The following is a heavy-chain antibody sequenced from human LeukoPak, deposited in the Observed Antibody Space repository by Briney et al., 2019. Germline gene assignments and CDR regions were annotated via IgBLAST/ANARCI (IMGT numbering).Heavy chain of an antibody. V-gene: IGHV4-4*07. CDR3: ARGRYDNLTGHLARLDV. D-gene: IGHD3-9*01. CDR2: VFSRGTT. Sequence: SETLSLTCTVSGGSIKSFYWSWIRQPAGKGLEWVGRVFSRGTTNYNPSLESRVTVSLDTSNTQFSLKLSSVTAAATAVYYCARGRYDNLTGHLARLDVWGQGTTVIVSS. J-gene: IGHJ6*02. CDR1: GGSIKSFY.